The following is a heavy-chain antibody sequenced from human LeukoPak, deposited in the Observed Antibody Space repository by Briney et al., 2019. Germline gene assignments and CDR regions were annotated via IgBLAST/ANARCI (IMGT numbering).Heavy chain of an antibody. J-gene: IGHJ6*02. Sequence: RGESLKISCKGSGYSFTSYWIGWVRQMPGKGLEWMGIIYPGDSDTRYSPSFQGQVTISADKSISTAYLQWSRLKASDTAMYYCAREGLRFLEWPSTYYYYYGMDVWGQGTTVTVSS. CDR2: IYPGDSDT. V-gene: IGHV5-51*01. CDR3: AREGLRFLEWPSTYYYYYGMDV. CDR1: GYSFTSYW. D-gene: IGHD3-3*01.